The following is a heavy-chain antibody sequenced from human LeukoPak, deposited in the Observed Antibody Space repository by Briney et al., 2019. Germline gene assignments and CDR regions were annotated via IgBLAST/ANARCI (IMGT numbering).Heavy chain of an antibody. CDR2: IRYDGSNK. V-gene: IGHV3-30*02. Sequence: GGSLRLSCAASGFTFSSYGMHWVRQAPGKGLEWVAFIRYDGSNKYYADSVKGRFTISRDNSKNTLYLQMNSLRAEDTAAYYCAKVAPYDFWSGYLDYWGQGTLVTVSS. D-gene: IGHD3-3*01. J-gene: IGHJ4*02. CDR3: AKVAPYDFWSGYLDY. CDR1: GFTFSSYG.